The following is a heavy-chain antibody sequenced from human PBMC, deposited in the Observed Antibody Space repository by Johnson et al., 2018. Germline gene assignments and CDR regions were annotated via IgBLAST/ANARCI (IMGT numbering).Heavy chain of an antibody. Sequence: VQLVESGGGLVQPGRSLRLSCAASGFTFDDYGMHGVRQIPGKGLEWVSRISWNSRSIGYADSVKGRFTISRENAKNSLYLQMNSLRTEEKALYYCAKGSDSGGLYDVNYWGQGTLVTVST. J-gene: IGHJ4*02. D-gene: IGHD2-15*01. V-gene: IGHV3-9*01. CDR1: GFTFDDYG. CDR2: ISWNSRSI. CDR3: AKGSDSGGLYDVNY.